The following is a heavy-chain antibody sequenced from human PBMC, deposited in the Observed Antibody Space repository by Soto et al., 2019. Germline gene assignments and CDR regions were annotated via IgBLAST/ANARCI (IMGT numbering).Heavy chain of an antibody. V-gene: IGHV5-51*04. CDR3: ARTYYDFWSGPSYYYYYYMDV. CDR1: GYSFTSYW. D-gene: IGHD3-3*01. J-gene: IGHJ6*03. Sequence: GESLKISCKGSGYSFTSYWIGWVRQMPGKGLEWMGIIYPGDSDTRYSPSFQGQVTISADKPISTAYLQWSSLKASDTAMYYCARTYYDFWSGPSYYYYYYMDVWGKGTTVTVSS. CDR2: IYPGDSDT.